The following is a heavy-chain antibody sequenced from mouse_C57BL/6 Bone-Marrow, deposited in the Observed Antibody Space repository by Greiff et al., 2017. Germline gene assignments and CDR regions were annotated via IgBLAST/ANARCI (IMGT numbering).Heavy chain of an antibody. CDR1: GFSLTSYG. V-gene: IGHV2-2*01. CDR3: ARKGYYGSIYYAMDY. Sequence: VQLQESGPGLVQPSQSLSITCTGSGFSLTSYGVHWVRQSPGKGLEWLGVIWSGGSTDYNAAFISRLSISKDNSKSQVFFKMNSLQADDTAIYYCARKGYYGSIYYAMDYWGQGTSVTVSS. D-gene: IGHD1-1*01. J-gene: IGHJ4*01. CDR2: IWSGGST.